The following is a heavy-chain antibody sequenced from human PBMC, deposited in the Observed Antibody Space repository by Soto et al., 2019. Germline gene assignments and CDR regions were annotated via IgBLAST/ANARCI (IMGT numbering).Heavy chain of an antibody. D-gene: IGHD1-1*01. Sequence: HGQLVESGGGVVQPGRSLRVSCAASGFTFSSYAMHWVRQAPGKGLEWVALISYDGSNKYYADSVKGRFTISRDNSKNTLYLQMSSLRAEDTAVYYCARAEREYYYYYGMDVWGQGTTVTVSS. V-gene: IGHV3-30-3*01. CDR1: GFTFSSYA. CDR3: ARAEREYYYYYGMDV. CDR2: ISYDGSNK. J-gene: IGHJ6*02.